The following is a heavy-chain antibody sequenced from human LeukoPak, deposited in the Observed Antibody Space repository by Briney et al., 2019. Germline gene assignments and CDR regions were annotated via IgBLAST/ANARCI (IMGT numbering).Heavy chain of an antibody. Sequence: SETLSLTCTVSGGSISSGGYDWSWIRQHPGKGLEWIGYIYYSGSTHYNPSLKSRVTISVDTSKNQFSLKLSSVTAADTAVYYCAREAAVPAANWFDPWGQGTLVTVSS. CDR1: GGSISSGGYD. CDR3: AREAAVPAANWFDP. D-gene: IGHD2-2*01. J-gene: IGHJ5*02. V-gene: IGHV4-31*03. CDR2: IYYSGST.